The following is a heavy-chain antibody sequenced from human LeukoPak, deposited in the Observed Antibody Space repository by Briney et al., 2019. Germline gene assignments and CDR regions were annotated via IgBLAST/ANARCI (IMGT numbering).Heavy chain of an antibody. CDR1: GYTFTGYY. Sequence: ASVKDSCKASGYTFTGYYMHWVRQAPGQGLEWMGWINPNSGGTNYAQKFQGRVTMTRDTSISTAYMELSRLRSDDTAVYYCARDMKWRGDDSSSWYTYNLDFDYWGQGTLVTVSS. V-gene: IGHV1-2*02. CDR3: ARDMKWRGDDSSSWYTYNLDFDY. D-gene: IGHD6-13*01. CDR2: INPNSGGT. J-gene: IGHJ4*02.